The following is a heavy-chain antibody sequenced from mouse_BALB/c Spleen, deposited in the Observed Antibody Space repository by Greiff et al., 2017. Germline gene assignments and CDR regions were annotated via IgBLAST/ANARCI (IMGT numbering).Heavy chain of an antibody. V-gene: IGHV5-6-5*01. D-gene: IGHD2-3*01. CDR3: ARGGVYDGYYHFDY. CDR2: ISSGGST. CDR1: GFTFSSYA. Sequence: DVKLVESGGGLVKPGGSLKLSCAASGFTFSSYAMSWVRQTPEKRLEWVASISSGGSTYYPDSVKGRFTISRDNARNILYLQMSSLRSEDTAMYYCARGGVYDGYYHFDYWGQGTTLTVSS. J-gene: IGHJ2*01.